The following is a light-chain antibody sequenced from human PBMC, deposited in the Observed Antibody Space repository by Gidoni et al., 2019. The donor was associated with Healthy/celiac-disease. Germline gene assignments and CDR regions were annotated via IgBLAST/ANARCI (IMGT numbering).Light chain of an antibody. J-gene: IGLJ2*01. CDR3: NSRDSSGNHLV. V-gene: IGLV3-19*01. Sequence: SSELTQDPAVSVALGQTVRITCQGDSLTSYYASWYQKTPGQAPVIVIYGKNNRPSGIPDRVSGSSSGNTASLTITGAQAEDEADYYCNSRDSSGNHLVFGGGTKLTVL. CDR1: SLTSYY. CDR2: GKN.